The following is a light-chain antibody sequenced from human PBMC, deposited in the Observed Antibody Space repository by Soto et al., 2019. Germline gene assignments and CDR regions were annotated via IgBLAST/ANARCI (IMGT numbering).Light chain of an antibody. CDR3: QQYNNWPRDP. V-gene: IGKV3-15*01. CDR2: GAY. CDR1: QSVSYSY. J-gene: IGKJ5*01. Sequence: VLTQSPGPLSLSPGDSATLSCRDSQSVSYSYLAWYQQKPGQAPRLIIYGAYTRATGIPARFSGSGSGTEFTLTVSSLQSEDFAVYYCQQYNNWPRDPCGQGTRLEIK.